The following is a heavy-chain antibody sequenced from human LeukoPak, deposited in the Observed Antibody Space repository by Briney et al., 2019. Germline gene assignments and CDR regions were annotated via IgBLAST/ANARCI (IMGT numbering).Heavy chain of an antibody. D-gene: IGHD2-2*01. CDR1: GFTFSSYA. Sequence: GGSLRLSCAASGFTFSSYAMSWVRQAPGKGLEWVSAISGSGGSTYYADSVKGRFTISRDNSKNTLYLQMNSLRAEDTAVYYCAKVAEDIVVVPAAMAPPSYYYYGMDVWGQGTTVTVSS. J-gene: IGHJ6*02. V-gene: IGHV3-23*01. CDR2: ISGSGGST. CDR3: AKVAEDIVVVPAAMAPPSYYYYGMDV.